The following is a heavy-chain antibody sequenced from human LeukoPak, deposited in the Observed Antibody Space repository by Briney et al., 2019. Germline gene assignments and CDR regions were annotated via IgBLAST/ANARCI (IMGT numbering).Heavy chain of an antibody. J-gene: IGHJ4*02. CDR3: ARDFSGYDYNFDY. CDR1: GLTVSDNF. D-gene: IGHD5-12*01. V-gene: IGHV3-21*01. CDR2: ISSSSSYM. Sequence: GGSLRLSCAASGLTVSDNFMSWVRQAPGKGLEWVSFISSSSSYMYYADSVKGRFTISRDNTKKSLYLQMNSLRAEDTAVYYCARDFSGYDYNFDYWGQGTLVTVSS.